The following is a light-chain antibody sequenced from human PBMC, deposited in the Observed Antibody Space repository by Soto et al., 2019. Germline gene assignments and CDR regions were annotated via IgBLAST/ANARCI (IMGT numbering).Light chain of an antibody. CDR2: AAS. Sequence: DIQMTQSPSSLSASGGRIVTITCRASQSISSYLNWYQQKPGKAPKLLIYAASSLQSGVPSRFSGSGSGTDFTLTISSLQPEDFATYYCQQSYSTPLTFGGGTKVDIK. CDR1: QSISSY. CDR3: QQSYSTPLT. J-gene: IGKJ4*01. V-gene: IGKV1-39*01.